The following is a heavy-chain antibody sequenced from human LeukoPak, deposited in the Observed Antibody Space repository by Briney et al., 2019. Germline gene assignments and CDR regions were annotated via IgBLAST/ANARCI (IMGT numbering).Heavy chain of an antibody. CDR1: GFTFSSYA. CDR3: ARDYSWDIVVVVAATHFDY. Sequence: PGGSLRLSCAASGFTFSSYAMHWVRQAPGKGLEWVAVISYDGSNKYYADSVKGRFTISRDNSKNTLYLQMNSLRVEDTAVYYCARDYSWDIVVVVAATHFDYWGQGTLVTVSS. V-gene: IGHV3-30*04. J-gene: IGHJ4*02. CDR2: ISYDGSNK. D-gene: IGHD2-15*01.